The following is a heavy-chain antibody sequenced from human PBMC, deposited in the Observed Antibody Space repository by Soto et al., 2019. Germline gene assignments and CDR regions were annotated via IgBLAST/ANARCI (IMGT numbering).Heavy chain of an antibody. CDR1: GCSISIYY. CDR3: ARGRSSSWYSFGVLKSPYNWFDP. Sequence: PSETLSLTCTVSGCSISIYYWSWIRQRPGKGQEWIGYIYYSGSTNYNPSLKSRVTISVDTSKNQFSLKLSSVTAADTAVYYCARGRSSSWYSFGVLKSPYNWFDPWGQGTLVTVSS. V-gene: IGHV4-59*01. CDR2: IYYSGST. D-gene: IGHD6-13*01. J-gene: IGHJ5*02.